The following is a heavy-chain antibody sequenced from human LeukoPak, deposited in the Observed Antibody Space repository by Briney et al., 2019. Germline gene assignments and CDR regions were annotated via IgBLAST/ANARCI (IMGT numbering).Heavy chain of an antibody. CDR3: ARDGQQGDQSAFDI. D-gene: IGHD2-21*01. CDR1: GFTFSDYY. Sequence: GGSLRLSCAASGFTFSDYYMSWIRQAPGKGLEGIGRVRNKARNYNTEYVASVEGRFTISRDASKNSLYLQMDSLKIEDTGVYFCARDGQQGDQSAFDIWGQGTTVTVSS. J-gene: IGHJ3*02. CDR2: VRNKARNYNT. V-gene: IGHV3-72*01.